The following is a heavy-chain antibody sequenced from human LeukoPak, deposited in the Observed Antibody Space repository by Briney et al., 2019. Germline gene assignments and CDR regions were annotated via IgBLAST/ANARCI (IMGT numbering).Heavy chain of an antibody. D-gene: IGHD1-26*01. Sequence: PGGSLRLSCAASGFTFSSYGMHWVRQAPGKGLEWVAFIRYDGSNKYYANSVKGRFTISRDNSKNTLYLQMNSLGAEDTAVYYCAKGPVSGSAFSHYWGQGTLVTVSS. CDR2: IRYDGSNK. CDR3: AKGPVSGSAFSHY. CDR1: GFTFSSYG. J-gene: IGHJ4*02. V-gene: IGHV3-30*02.